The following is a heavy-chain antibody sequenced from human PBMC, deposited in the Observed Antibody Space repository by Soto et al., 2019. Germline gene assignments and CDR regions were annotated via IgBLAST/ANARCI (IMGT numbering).Heavy chain of an antibody. V-gene: IGHV4-59*01. J-gene: IGHJ5*02. CDR3: ARHGWLVPNIGSYWLDP. Sequence: QVQLRESGPGLVKPSETLSLTCTVSGGSITSAWWSWIRQSAGKGLEWIAFIHHTGITNYNPSLRSRVTISVDASKNQCSLMLHSVTATDTDVYYCARHGWLVPNIGSYWLDPWGQGTLFPVSS. CDR1: GGSITSAW. D-gene: IGHD6-19*01. CDR2: IHHTGIT.